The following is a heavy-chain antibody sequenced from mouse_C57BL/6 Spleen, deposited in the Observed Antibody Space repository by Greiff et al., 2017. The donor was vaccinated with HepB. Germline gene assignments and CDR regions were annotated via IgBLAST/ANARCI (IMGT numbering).Heavy chain of an antibody. D-gene: IGHD1-1*01. CDR2: IYPGSGST. CDR1: GYTFTSYW. V-gene: IGHV1-55*01. CDR3: AREGTTVVPYFDY. J-gene: IGHJ2*01. Sequence: QVQLQQPGAELVKPGASVKMSCKASGYTFTSYWITWVKQRPGQGLEWIGDIYPGSGSTNYNEKFKRKATLTVDTSSSTAYMQLSSLTSEDSAVYYCAREGTTVVPYFDYWGQGTTLTVSS.